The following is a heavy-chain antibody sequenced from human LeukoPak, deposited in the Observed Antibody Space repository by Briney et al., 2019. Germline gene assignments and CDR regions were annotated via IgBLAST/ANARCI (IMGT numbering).Heavy chain of an antibody. J-gene: IGHJ3*02. Sequence: GGSLRLSCAASGFTFSSYAMSWVRQAPGKGLEWVSAISGSGGSTYYADSVKGRFTISRDNSKNTLYLQMNSLRAEDTAVYYCARDRGITMVGGAFDIWGQGTMVTVSS. CDR1: GFTFSSYA. CDR2: ISGSGGST. D-gene: IGHD3-10*01. CDR3: ARDRGITMVGGAFDI. V-gene: IGHV3-23*01.